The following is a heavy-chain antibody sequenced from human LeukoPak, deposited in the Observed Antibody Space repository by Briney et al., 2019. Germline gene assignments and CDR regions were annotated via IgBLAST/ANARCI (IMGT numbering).Heavy chain of an antibody. J-gene: IGHJ4*02. CDR2: ISSTGNT. D-gene: IGHD2-21*02. CDR1: GGSISPYF. V-gene: IGHV4-4*07. CDR3: ARDKVHDSDY. Sequence: SETLSLTCTVSGGSISPYFWSWIRQPAGKGLECLGRISSTGNTNYNPSLRSRVTMSVDTSKNQFSLNLRSVTAADTAVYYCARDKVHDSDYWGQRILVIVSS.